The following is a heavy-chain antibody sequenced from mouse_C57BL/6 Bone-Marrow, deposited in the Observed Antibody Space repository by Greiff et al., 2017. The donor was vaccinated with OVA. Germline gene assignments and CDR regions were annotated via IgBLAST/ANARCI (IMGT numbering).Heavy chain of an antibody. Sequence: VQLQQPGAELVKPGASVKLSCKASGYTFTSYWMQWVKQRPGQGLEWIGEIDPSDSYTNYNQKFKGKATLTVDTSSSTAYMQLSSLTSEDSAVYYWARLDSWFAYWGKGTLVTVSA. V-gene: IGHV1-50*01. J-gene: IGHJ3*01. CDR1: GYTFTSYW. CDR2: IDPSDSYT. CDR3: ARLDSWFAY.